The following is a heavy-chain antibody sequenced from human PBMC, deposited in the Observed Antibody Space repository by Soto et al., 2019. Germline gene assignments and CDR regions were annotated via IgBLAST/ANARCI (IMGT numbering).Heavy chain of an antibody. CDR3: ALERQLNSPADAFDI. CDR1: GHTFNVYY. Sequence: QVSLVQSGAEVKKPGASVKVSCKAPGHTFNVYYLHWVRQAPGKGHEWIGKINPNRGDTNYGQRFRGRVSMTSDPSITTAYIDLRKLTSDDTAVYYCALERQLNSPADAFDIWGQGTMVTVSS. V-gene: IGHV1-2*02. J-gene: IGHJ3*02. D-gene: IGHD6-13*01. CDR2: INPNRGDT.